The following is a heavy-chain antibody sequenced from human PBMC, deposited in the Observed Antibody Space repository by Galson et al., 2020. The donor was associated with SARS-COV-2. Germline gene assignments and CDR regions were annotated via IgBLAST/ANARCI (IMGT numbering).Heavy chain of an antibody. D-gene: IGHD6-13*01. V-gene: IGHV1-18*01. CDR3: AGSGPSSWSVRNYYYGMDV. CDR2: ISAYNGNT. J-gene: IGHJ6*02. CDR1: GYTFTSYG. Sequence: ASVKVSCKASGYTFTSYGISWVRQAPGQGLEWMGWISAYNGNTNYAQKLQGRVTMTTDTSTSTAYMELRSLRSDDTAVYYCAGSGPSSWSVRNYYYGMDVWGQGTTVTVSS.